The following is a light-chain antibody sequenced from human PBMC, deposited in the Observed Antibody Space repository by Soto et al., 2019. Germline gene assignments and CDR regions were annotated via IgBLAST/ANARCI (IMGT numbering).Light chain of an antibody. CDR1: ESVSRY. J-gene: IGKJ4*01. V-gene: IGKV3-11*01. CDR3: QQRSRT. Sequence: EIVLTQSPATLSLSPGETATLSCRASESVSRYLAWYQQKPGQAPRLLIYAASNRATGIPTRFSGSGSGTDFTLTISSLEPEDFAVYYCQQRSRTFGGGTKVEI. CDR2: AAS.